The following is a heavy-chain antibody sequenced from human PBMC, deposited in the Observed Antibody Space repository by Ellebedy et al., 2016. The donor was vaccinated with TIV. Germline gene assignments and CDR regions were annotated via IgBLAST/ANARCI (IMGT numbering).Heavy chain of an antibody. CDR1: GFSFSKYV. V-gene: IGHV3-30-3*01. CDR2: ISYDGSNK. J-gene: IGHJ4*02. CDR3: ARDRQWLIFDY. D-gene: IGHD6-19*01. Sequence: GESLKISCAASGFSFSKYVMHWVRQTPGKGLEWVAVISYDGSNKYYTESVKGRFSISRDDSKNTLYLQMNSLRPEDTAVYFCARDRQWLIFDYWGQGALVTVSS.